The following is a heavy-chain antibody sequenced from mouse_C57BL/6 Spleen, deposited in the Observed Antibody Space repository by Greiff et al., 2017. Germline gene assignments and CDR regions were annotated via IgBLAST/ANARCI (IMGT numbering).Heavy chain of an antibody. Sequence: QVHVKQPGAELVKPGASVKLSCKASGYTFTSYWMHWVKQRPGRGLEWIGRIDPNSGGTKYNEKFKSKATLTVDKPSSTAYMQLSSLTSEDSAVYYCARSGIYGNYDWYFDVWGTGTTVTVSS. D-gene: IGHD2-1*01. CDR2: IDPNSGGT. CDR3: ARSGIYGNYDWYFDV. CDR1: GYTFTSYW. J-gene: IGHJ1*03. V-gene: IGHV1-72*01.